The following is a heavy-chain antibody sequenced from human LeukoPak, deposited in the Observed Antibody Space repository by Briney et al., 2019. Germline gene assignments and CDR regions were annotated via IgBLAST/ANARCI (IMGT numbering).Heavy chain of an antibody. V-gene: IGHV3-13*01. CDR1: GFTFSSYD. Sequence: PGGSLRLSCAASGFTFSSYDMHWVRQATGKGLEWVSAIGTAGDTYYPGSVKGRFTISRENAKNSLYLQMNSLRAGDTAVYYCARGRYYYDSGETAFDIRGQGTMVTVSS. D-gene: IGHD3-22*01. CDR2: IGTAGDT. CDR3: ARGRYYYDSGETAFDI. J-gene: IGHJ3*02.